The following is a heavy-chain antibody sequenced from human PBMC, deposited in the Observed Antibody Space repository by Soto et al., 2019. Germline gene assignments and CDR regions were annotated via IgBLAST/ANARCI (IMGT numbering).Heavy chain of an antibody. D-gene: IGHD1-1*01. J-gene: IGHJ4*02. V-gene: IGHV3-15*01. Sequence: EVQVVESGGDLVEPGGSLRLSCVTSGFMFSSAWMSWVRQAPGKGLEWVARIKSTKDGGARDYAAPVNGRFSISRDDSKSTVYLQMNSLRAEDKALYYCVEGWNDFWGQGTLVTVSS. CDR3: VEGWNDF. CDR1: GFMFSSAW. CDR2: IKSTKDGGAR.